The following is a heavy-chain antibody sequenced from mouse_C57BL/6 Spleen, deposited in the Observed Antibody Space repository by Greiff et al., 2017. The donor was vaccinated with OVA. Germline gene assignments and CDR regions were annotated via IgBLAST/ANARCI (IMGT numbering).Heavy chain of an antibody. CDR2: INPSNGGT. D-gene: IGHD2-4*01. J-gene: IGHJ4*01. CDR3: ARNWGYYDYLSYAMDY. Sequence: QVQLQQPGTELVKPGASVKLSCKASGYTFTSYWMHWVKQRPGQGLEWIGNINPSNGGTNYNEQFKSKATLTVDKSSSTAYMQLSSLTSEHSAVYYCARNWGYYDYLSYAMDYWGQGTSVTVSS. CDR1: GYTFTSYW. V-gene: IGHV1-53*01.